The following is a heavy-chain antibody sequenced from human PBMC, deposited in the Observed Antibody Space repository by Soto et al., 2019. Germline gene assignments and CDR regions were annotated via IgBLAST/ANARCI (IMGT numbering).Heavy chain of an antibody. CDR1: GESFSGYY. V-gene: IGHV4-34*01. J-gene: IGHJ4*02. CDR2: IDHTGTT. CDR3: TRGRPPRY. Sequence: SETLSLTCAVSGESFSGYYWSWIRQSPGKGLEWIGDIDHTGTTHYNPSLKNRVTILVDRSKKHFSLTLTSVTTADTAEYFCTRGRPPRYWGQGTPVTVS.